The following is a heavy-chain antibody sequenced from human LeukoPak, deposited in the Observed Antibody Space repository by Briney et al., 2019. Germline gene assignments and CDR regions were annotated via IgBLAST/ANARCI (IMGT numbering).Heavy chain of an antibody. CDR1: GFTFSSSA. CDR3: AKAASSSWPSYYYGMDV. CDR2: ISASGGST. J-gene: IGHJ6*02. Sequence: GGSLRLSCAASGFTFSSSAMSWVRQVPGKGLEWFSGISASGGSTYYADSVRGRFTISRDNSKNTLYVQMNSLRDEDTAVYYCAKAASSSWPSYYYGMDVWGQGTTVTVSS. V-gene: IGHV3-23*01. D-gene: IGHD6-13*01.